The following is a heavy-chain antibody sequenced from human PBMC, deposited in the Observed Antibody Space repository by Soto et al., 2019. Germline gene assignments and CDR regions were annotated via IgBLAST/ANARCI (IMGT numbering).Heavy chain of an antibody. CDR3: ARDQQQPIANHYYYYYGMDV. Sequence: QVQLVQSGAEVKKPGASVKVSCKASGYTFTGYYMHWVRQAPGQGLEWMGWINPNSGGTNYAQKFQGWVTMTRDTSISTAYMELSRLRSDDTAVYYCARDQQQPIANHYYYYYGMDVWGQGTTVTVSS. D-gene: IGHD6-13*01. CDR2: INPNSGGT. CDR1: GYTFTGYY. V-gene: IGHV1-2*04. J-gene: IGHJ6*02.